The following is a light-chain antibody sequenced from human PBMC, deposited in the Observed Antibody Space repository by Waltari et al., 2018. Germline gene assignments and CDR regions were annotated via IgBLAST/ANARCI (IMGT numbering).Light chain of an antibody. Sequence: IVMKKSPATLSVSPGETVSLSCRAGQSVSPKLAWYQQKPGQAPRLLIYGTFVRATGIPGRFSGSESGTEFTLTISSLQSEDFALYYCQQYHDSPRTFGGGTKVEI. CDR1: QSVSPK. J-gene: IGKJ4*01. CDR3: QQYHDSPRT. CDR2: GTF. V-gene: IGKV3-15*01.